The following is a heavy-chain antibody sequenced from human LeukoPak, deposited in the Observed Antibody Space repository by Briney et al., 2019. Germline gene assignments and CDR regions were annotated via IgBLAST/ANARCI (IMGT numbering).Heavy chain of an antibody. J-gene: IGHJ5*02. CDR1: GYTFTDCY. CDR2: INPINGAT. CDR3: ARAPLQYQLLNWFDP. Sequence: LGASVKVSCKASGYTFTDCYIHWVRQAPGQGLEWMGWINPINGATNSAQKFQGRVTMTRDTSISTAYMELSRLRSDDTAVYYCARAPLQYQLLNWFDPWGQGTLVTVSS. D-gene: IGHD2-2*01. V-gene: IGHV1-2*03.